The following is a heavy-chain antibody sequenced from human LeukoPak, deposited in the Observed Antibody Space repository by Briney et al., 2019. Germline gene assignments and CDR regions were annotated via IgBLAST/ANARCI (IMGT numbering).Heavy chain of an antibody. CDR3: AKDGSSGIAATADAFDI. Sequence: GGSLRLSCAASGFTFNTYAMSWVRQAPGKGLEWVSAISGGGATSYYADSVEGRFTISSDNSKNTLYLQMNSLRAEDTAIYYCAKDGSSGIAATADAFDIWGQGTMVTVFS. CDR2: ISGGGATS. D-gene: IGHD6-13*01. CDR1: GFTFNTYA. J-gene: IGHJ3*02. V-gene: IGHV3-23*01.